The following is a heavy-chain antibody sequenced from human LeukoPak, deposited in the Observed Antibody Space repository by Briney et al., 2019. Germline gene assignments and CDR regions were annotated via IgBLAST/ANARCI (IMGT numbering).Heavy chain of an antibody. CDR1: GYTFTGYY. D-gene: IGHD3-3*01. CDR2: INPNSGGA. CDR3: ARAGDRIRDFVSMRNSYFDY. J-gene: IGHJ4*02. V-gene: IGHV1-2*02. Sequence: GASVKVSCTASGYTFTGYYMHWVRQAPGQGLEWMGWINPNSGGAHSAQKFQGRVTLTRDTSISTASIGLSRLRAQGTAVYYIARAGDRIRDFVSMRNSYFDYWGQGTLVTVSS.